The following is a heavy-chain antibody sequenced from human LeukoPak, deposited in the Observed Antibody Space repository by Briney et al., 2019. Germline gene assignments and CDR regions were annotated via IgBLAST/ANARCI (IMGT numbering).Heavy chain of an antibody. CDR1: GGSISSYY. J-gene: IGHJ6*02. Sequence: PSETLSLTCTVSGGSISSYYWSWIRQPPGKGLEWIGYIYYSGSTNYNPSLKSRVTISVDTSKNQFSLKQSSVTAADTAVYYCARVTTAMDVWGQGTTVTVSS. CDR3: ARVTTAMDV. CDR2: IYYSGST. V-gene: IGHV4-59*01. D-gene: IGHD3-3*01.